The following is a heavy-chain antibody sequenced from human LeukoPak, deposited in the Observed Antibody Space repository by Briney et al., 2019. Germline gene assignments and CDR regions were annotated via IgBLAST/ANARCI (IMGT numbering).Heavy chain of an antibody. V-gene: IGHV3-23*01. CDR2: ISGSGGST. CDR1: GFTFSSYG. D-gene: IGHD3-10*01. CDR3: AKDHSHLYYYGSGSYYPGAYFDY. Sequence: PGGSLRLSCAASGFTFSSYGMSWVRQAPGKGLEWVSAISGSGGSTYYADSVKGRFTISRDNSKNTLYLQMNSLRAEDTAVYYCAKDHSHLYYYGSGSYYPGAYFDYWGQGTLVTVSS. J-gene: IGHJ4*02.